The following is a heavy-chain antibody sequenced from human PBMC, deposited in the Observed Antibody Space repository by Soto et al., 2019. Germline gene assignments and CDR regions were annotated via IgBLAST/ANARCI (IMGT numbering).Heavy chain of an antibody. Sequence: SETLSLTCTVSGGSISSGGYYWSWIRQHPGKGLEWIGYIYYSGSTYYNPSLKSRVTISVDTSKNQFSLKLSPVTAADTAVYYCARAYDSSGYYYYAFDIWGQGTMVTVSS. J-gene: IGHJ3*02. V-gene: IGHV4-31*03. CDR3: ARAYDSSGYYYYAFDI. CDR2: IYYSGST. CDR1: GGSISSGGYY. D-gene: IGHD3-22*01.